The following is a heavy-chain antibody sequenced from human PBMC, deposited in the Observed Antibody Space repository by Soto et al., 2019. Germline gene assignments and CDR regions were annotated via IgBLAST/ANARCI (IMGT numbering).Heavy chain of an antibody. CDR1: GDSIGSKSYF. CDR3: ARQSSAAMSASSWYNY. Sequence: ASETLSLTCTVSGDSIGSKSYFWDWIRQPPGKGLEWIGTIYYSGSTYYYNPSLKSRVTISVDTSKNQFSLNLNSMTAADTAVYYCARQSSAAMSASSWYNYWGQGSLVTVSS. D-gene: IGHD6-13*01. J-gene: IGHJ4*02. V-gene: IGHV4-39*01. CDR2: IYYSGSTY.